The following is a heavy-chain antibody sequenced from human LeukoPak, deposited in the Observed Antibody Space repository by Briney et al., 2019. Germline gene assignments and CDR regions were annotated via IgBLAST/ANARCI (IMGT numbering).Heavy chain of an antibody. J-gene: IGHJ4*02. CDR3: ARGRAVAGSGGN. CDR2: IYHSGGT. CDR1: GYSISSGYY. D-gene: IGHD6-19*01. Sequence: PSETLSLTCAVSGYSISSGYYWGWIRQPPGKGLEWIGSIYHSGGTYYNPSLKSRVTISVDTSKSQFSLKLSSVTAADTAVYYCARGRAVAGSGGNWGRGTLVTVSS. V-gene: IGHV4-38-2*01.